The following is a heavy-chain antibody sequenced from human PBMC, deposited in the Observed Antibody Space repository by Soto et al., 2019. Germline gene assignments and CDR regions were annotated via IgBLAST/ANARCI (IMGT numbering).Heavy chain of an antibody. CDR1: GGSFSGYY. CDR3: ARLDYSSSPRSYYYYGMDV. J-gene: IGHJ6*02. D-gene: IGHD6-6*01. Sequence: SETLSLTCAVYGGSFSGYYWSWIRQPPGKGLEWIGEINHSGSTNYNPSLKSRVTISVDTSKNQFSLKLSSVTAADTAVYYCARLDYSSSPRSYYYYGMDVWGQGTTVTAS. CDR2: INHSGST. V-gene: IGHV4-34*01.